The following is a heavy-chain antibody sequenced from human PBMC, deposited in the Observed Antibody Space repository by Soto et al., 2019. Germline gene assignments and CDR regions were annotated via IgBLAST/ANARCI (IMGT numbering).Heavy chain of an antibody. CDR3: ASKIFGTTYFDY. V-gene: IGHV3-48*03. CDR1: GLTFSTYE. CDR2: IRGGGSPI. D-gene: IGHD1-7*01. Sequence: GGSLRLSCAASGLTFSTYEMNWVRQAPGKGLEWVSYIRGGGSPILYADSVKDRFTISRDNAKNSQYLQMNSLRAEDTAIYYCASKIFGTTYFDYWGQGALVTVSS. J-gene: IGHJ4*02.